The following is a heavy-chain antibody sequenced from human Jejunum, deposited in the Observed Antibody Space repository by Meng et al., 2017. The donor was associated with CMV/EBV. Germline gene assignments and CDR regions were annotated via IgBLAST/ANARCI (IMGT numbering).Heavy chain of an antibody. CDR2: ILVDGVTT. V-gene: IGHV3-23*01. Sequence: SLSLSCVASEYTFRSYAMDWVRQAPGKGLAWVSAILVDGVTTFYADSVKGRYTISRDNSKNTMYLQMNSLRAEDTAVYFCARRGQIWGQGTLVTVSS. CDR1: EYTFRSYA. J-gene: IGHJ4*02. CDR3: ARRGQI.